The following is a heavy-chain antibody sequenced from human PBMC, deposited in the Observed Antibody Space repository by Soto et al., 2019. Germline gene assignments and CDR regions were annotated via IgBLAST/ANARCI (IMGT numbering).Heavy chain of an antibody. CDR1: GGTFSSYA. Sequence: ASVKVSCKASGGTFSSYAISWVRQAPGQGLEWMGGIIPIFGTANYAQKFQGRVTITADESTSTAYMELSSLRSEDTAVYYCARDRIGSITGTNDDAFDIWGQGTMVTVSS. J-gene: IGHJ3*02. CDR2: IIPIFGTA. V-gene: IGHV1-69*13. CDR3: ARDRIGSITGTNDDAFDI. D-gene: IGHD1-20*01.